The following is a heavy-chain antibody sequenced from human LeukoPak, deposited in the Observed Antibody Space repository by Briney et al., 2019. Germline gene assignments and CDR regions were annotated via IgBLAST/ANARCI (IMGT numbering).Heavy chain of an antibody. D-gene: IGHD3-10*01. Sequence: SQTLSLTCAVSGGSISSGGYSWRWLRQPPGKGLEWIGYIYHSGSTYYNPSLKSRVTISVDRSKNQFSLKLSSVTAADTAVYYCARSYGSGSYSYYFDYWGQGTLVTVSS. J-gene: IGHJ4*02. CDR2: IYHSGST. V-gene: IGHV4-30-2*01. CDR3: ARSYGSGSYSYYFDY. CDR1: GGSISSGGYS.